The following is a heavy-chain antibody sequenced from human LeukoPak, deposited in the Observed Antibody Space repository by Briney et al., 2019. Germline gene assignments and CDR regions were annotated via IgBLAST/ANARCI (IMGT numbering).Heavy chain of an antibody. CDR1: GFTFDDYA. CDR2: ISWNSGSI. J-gene: IGHJ3*02. D-gene: IGHD1-26*01. CDR3: AKALGPRVAANTEDAFVI. Sequence: PGGSLRLSCAASGFTFDDYAMHWVRQAPGKGLEWVSGISWNSGSIGYADSVKGRFTISRDNAKNSLYLQMNSLRAEDTALYYCAKALGPRVAANTEDAFVIWGQGTMVTVSS. V-gene: IGHV3-9*01.